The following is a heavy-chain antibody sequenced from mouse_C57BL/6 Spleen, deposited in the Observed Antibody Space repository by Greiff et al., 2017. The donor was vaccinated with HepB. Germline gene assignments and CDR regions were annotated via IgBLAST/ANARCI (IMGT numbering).Heavy chain of an antibody. CDR3: TRGGGDYDGFDY. J-gene: IGHJ2*01. V-gene: IGHV1-15*01. CDR1: GSTFTDYE. Sequence: QVQLQQSGAELVRPGASVTLSCRASGSTFTDYEMHGVKQTPVHGLEWIGAIDPETGGTAYNQKFKGKAILTADKSSSTAYMELRSLTSEDSAVYYCTRGGGDYDGFDYWGQGTTLTVSS. D-gene: IGHD2-4*01. CDR2: IDPETGGT.